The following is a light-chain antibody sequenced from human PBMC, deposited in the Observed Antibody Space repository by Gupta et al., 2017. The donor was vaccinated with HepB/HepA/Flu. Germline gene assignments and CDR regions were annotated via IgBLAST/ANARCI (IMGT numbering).Light chain of an antibody. V-gene: IGLV1-47*01. CDR3: AAEDASRSGWV. CDR2: MNN. Sequence: QSVLTQPPSASGPPGQRVTISCSGSSSNIGSNYVYWYQQLPGPAPKLLIYMNNQRPSAAPARFSGSKYATSATVATTWVPAEDGADYYCAAEDASRSGWVFGGGTKLTVL. J-gene: IGLJ3*02. CDR1: SSNIGSNY.